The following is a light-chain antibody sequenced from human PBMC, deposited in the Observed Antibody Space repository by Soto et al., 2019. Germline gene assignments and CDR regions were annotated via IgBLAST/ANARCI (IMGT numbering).Light chain of an antibody. Sequence: IQMTQSPSTLSGSVGDRVTITCRASQTISSWLAWYQQKPGKAPKLLIYKASTLKSGVPSRFSGSGSGTEFTLTISSLQPDDFATYYCQHYNRYSEAFGQGTKVDI. CDR1: QTISSW. V-gene: IGKV1-5*03. CDR3: QHYNRYSEA. CDR2: KAS. J-gene: IGKJ1*01.